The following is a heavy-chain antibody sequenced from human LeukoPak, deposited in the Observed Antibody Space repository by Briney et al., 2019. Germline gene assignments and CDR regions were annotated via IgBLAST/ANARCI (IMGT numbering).Heavy chain of an antibody. Sequence: SGTLSLTCAVSGGSISNNNWWTWVRQPPGKGLEWIGEIYHSGSTNYNPSLKSRVTISVDKSKNQFSLNLSSVTAADTAVYYCARIAAAVPNWFDPWGQGTLVTVSS. J-gene: IGHJ5*02. CDR3: ARIAAAVPNWFDP. D-gene: IGHD6-13*01. V-gene: IGHV4-4*02. CDR2: IYHSGST. CDR1: GGSISNNNW.